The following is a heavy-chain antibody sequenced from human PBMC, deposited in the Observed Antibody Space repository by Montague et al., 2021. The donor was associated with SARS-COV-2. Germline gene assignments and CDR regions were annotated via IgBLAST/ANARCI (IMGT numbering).Heavy chain of an antibody. Sequence: SETLSLTCTVSGGSISSDTYYWVWVRQPPGKGLEWIGTINYSGKTXYQPSLKSRVTISVDASKNQFSLKVPSVTAADTAVYYCAKRAQWQLSWVVDPWARGALV. CDR1: GGSISSDTYY. V-gene: IGHV4-39*01. J-gene: IGHJ2*01. CDR3: AKRAQWQLSWVVDP. D-gene: IGHD6-19*01. CDR2: INYSGKT.